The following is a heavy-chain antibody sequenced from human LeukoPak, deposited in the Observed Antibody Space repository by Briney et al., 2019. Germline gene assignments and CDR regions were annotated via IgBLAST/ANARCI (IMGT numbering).Heavy chain of an antibody. Sequence: PSQTLSLTCIVSGGSISSGGHYWSWIRQHPGKGLEWIGYINYSGSTYYNPSLKSQVTISVDTSQNQFSLKLSSVTAADTAVYYCARDEAIFGAGYYYGMDVWGQGTTVTVSS. CDR2: INYSGST. J-gene: IGHJ6*02. V-gene: IGHV4-31*01. CDR3: ARDEAIFGAGYYYGMDV. D-gene: IGHD3-3*01. CDR1: GGSISSGGHY.